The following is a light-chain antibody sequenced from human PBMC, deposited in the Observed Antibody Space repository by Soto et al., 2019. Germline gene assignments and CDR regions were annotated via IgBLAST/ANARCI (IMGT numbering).Light chain of an antibody. J-gene: IGKJ1*01. CDR2: AAS. CDR3: QQSYSTPRT. V-gene: IGKV1-39*01. Sequence: DIQMTQSPSFLSASVGDRVTITCRASQSISSYLNWYQQKPGKAPKLLIYAASSLQSGVPSRFSGSGSGTDFTLTISSLQSEDFATYYCQQSYSTPRTFGQGTKVDSK. CDR1: QSISSY.